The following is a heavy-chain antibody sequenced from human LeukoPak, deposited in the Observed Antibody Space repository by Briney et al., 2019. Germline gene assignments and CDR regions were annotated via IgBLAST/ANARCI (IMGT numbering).Heavy chain of an antibody. Sequence: SEALSLTRTVSGGSISSSSYYWGWIRQPPGKGLEWIGSIYYSGSTYYNPSLKSRVTISVDTSKNQFSLKLSSVTAADTAVYYCARDARGIAAADPLDWGQGTLVTVSS. CDR3: ARDARGIAAADPLD. D-gene: IGHD6-13*01. CDR2: IYYSGST. J-gene: IGHJ4*02. CDR1: GGSISSSSYY. V-gene: IGHV4-39*07.